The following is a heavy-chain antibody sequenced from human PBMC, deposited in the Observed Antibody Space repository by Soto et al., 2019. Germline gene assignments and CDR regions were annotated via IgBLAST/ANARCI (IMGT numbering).Heavy chain of an antibody. D-gene: IGHD6-13*01. CDR2: IDPSDSNT. CDR1: GYSFTSYW. CDR3: ARQRADSSPTYYYYYGMDV. J-gene: IGHJ6*02. V-gene: IGHV5-10-1*01. Sequence: GESLKISCKGSGYSFTSYWISLVRQMPGKGLGWMGRIDPSDSNTNYRPSLQGHVTISADKSISTAYLQWSSLKASDTAMYYCARQRADSSPTYYYYYGMDVWGQGTTVTVSS.